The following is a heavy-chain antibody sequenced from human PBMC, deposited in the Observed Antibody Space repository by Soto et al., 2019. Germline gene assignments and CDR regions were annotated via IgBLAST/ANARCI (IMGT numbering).Heavy chain of an antibody. CDR3: VMVDNYVTPTPQDV. CDR2: ISPYTGNT. V-gene: IGHV1-18*01. J-gene: IGHJ6*02. Sequence: QVQLVQSGDEVKKPGASVKVSCKASGYIFVNYGIAWVRQAPGQGLEWMGGISPYTGNTHSASKFQGRLTMTTDTSTSTDYMDLGSLTSDDTAVYYCVMVDNYVTPTPQDVWGQGTTVTVSS. CDR1: GYIFVNYG. D-gene: IGHD3-16*01.